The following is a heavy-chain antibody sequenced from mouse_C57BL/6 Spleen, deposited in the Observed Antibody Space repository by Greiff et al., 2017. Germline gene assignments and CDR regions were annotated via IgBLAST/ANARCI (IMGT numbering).Heavy chain of an antibody. J-gene: IGHJ3*01. Sequence: QVQLKQPGAELVMPGASVKLSCKASGYTFTSYWMHWVKQRPGQGLEWIGEIDPSDSYTNYNQKFKGKSTLTVDKSSSTAYMQLSSLTSEDSAVYYCATSYDYLFAYWGQGTLVTVSA. CDR2: IDPSDSYT. CDR1: GYTFTSYW. V-gene: IGHV1-69*01. D-gene: IGHD2-4*01. CDR3: ATSYDYLFAY.